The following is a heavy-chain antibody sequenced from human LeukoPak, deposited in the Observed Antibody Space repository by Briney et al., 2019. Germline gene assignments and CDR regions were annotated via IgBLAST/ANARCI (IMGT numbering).Heavy chain of an antibody. J-gene: IGHJ4*02. V-gene: IGHV4-34*01. D-gene: IGHD2-2*01. CDR2: INHSGST. CDR3: ARGRGQLPHDY. Sequence: SETLSLTCAVYGGSFSGYYWSWLRQPPGKGLEWIGEINHSGSTNYNPSLKSRVTISVDTSKNQFSLKLSTVTAADTAVYYCARGRGQLPHDYWGQGTLVTVSS. CDR1: GGSFSGYY.